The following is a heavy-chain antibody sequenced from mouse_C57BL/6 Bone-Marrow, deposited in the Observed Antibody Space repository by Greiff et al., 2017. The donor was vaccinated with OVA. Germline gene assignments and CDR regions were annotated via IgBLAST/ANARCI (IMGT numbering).Heavy chain of an antibody. J-gene: IGHJ3*01. D-gene: IGHD1-1*01. Sequence: EVQLQESGPELVKPGASVKISCKASGYSFTGYYMNWVKQSPEKSLEWIGEINPSTGGTTYNQKFKAKATLTVDKSSSTAYMQLKSLTSEDSAVYYCARENYYGSRASWFAYWGQGTLVTVSA. CDR2: INPSTGGT. CDR3: ARENYYGSRASWFAY. CDR1: GYSFTGYY. V-gene: IGHV1-42*01.